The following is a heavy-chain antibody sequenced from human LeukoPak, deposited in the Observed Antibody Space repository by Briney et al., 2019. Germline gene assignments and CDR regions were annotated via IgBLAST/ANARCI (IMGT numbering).Heavy chain of an antibody. Sequence: GGSLRLSCAASGFTFSSYAMSWVRQAPGKGLEWVSAISGSGGSTYYADSVKGRFTISRDNSKNTLYLQMNSRRAEDTAVYYCAKDIGIVVVPAAFDPWGQGTLVTVSS. D-gene: IGHD2-2*01. J-gene: IGHJ5*02. V-gene: IGHV3-23*01. CDR1: GFTFSSYA. CDR3: AKDIGIVVVPAAFDP. CDR2: ISGSGGST.